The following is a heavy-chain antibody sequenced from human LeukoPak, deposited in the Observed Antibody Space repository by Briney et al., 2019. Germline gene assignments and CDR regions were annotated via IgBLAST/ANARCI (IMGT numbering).Heavy chain of an antibody. V-gene: IGHV3-48*02. CDR3: ARDVRWLRFVFDH. Sequence: GLSLRLSCAVSGFTFSDYSMKWVSHAPGKGRECVSYISSSSSTVYYADSVKGRFTISRDNAKNSLYLQMSSMRDEDTAVYYCARDVRWLRFVFDHWGQGIPVTVSS. CDR1: GFTFSDYS. D-gene: IGHD5-12*01. J-gene: IGHJ4*02. CDR2: ISSSSSTV.